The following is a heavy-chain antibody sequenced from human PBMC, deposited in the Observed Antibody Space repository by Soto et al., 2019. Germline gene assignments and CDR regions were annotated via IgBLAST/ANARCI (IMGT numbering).Heavy chain of an antibody. D-gene: IGHD3-16*01. CDR1: GGSISSSSYY. J-gene: IGHJ4*02. V-gene: IGHV4-39*01. CDR3: ARRTWGEFDY. Sequence: SETLSLTCTVSGGSISSSSYYWVWIRQPPGKGLEWIGSIYYSGSTYYNPSLKSQVTITVDTSKIQFSLKLSSVTAADTAVYYCARRTWGEFDYWGQGTLVTVSS. CDR2: IYYSGST.